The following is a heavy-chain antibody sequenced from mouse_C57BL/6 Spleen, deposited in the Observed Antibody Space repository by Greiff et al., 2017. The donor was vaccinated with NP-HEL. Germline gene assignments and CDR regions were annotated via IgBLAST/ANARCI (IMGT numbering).Heavy chain of an antibody. V-gene: IGHV1-39*01. Sequence: VQLQQSGPELVKPGASVKISCKASGYSFTDYNMNWVKQSNGKSLEWIGVINPNYGTTSYNQKFKGKATLTVDQSSSTAYMQLNSLTSEDSAVYYGAREATVVATRDAMDYWGQGTSVTVSS. J-gene: IGHJ4*01. CDR1: GYSFTDYN. D-gene: IGHD1-1*01. CDR2: INPNYGTT. CDR3: AREATVVATRDAMDY.